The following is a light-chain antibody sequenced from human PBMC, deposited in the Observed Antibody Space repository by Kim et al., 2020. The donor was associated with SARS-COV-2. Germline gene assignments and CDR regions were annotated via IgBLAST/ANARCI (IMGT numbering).Light chain of an antibody. CDR3: NSRDSSGNHAV. CDR1: SLRSNY. J-gene: IGLJ7*01. V-gene: IGLV3-19*01. Sequence: ALGQTVRIKCQGDSLRSNYASWYQQKPGQAPVLVIYGKNNRPSGIPDRFSGSRSGNTASLTIAGAQAEDEADYYCNSRDSSGNHAVFGGGTQLTVL. CDR2: GKN.